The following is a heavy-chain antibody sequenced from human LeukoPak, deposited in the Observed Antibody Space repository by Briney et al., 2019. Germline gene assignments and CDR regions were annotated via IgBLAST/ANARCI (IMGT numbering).Heavy chain of an antibody. D-gene: IGHD5-24*01. CDR3: ARSSGRDGYNWAFDI. CDR2: IYYSGST. J-gene: IGHJ3*02. CDR1: GGSISSYY. V-gene: IGHV4-59*01. Sequence: SETLSLTCTVSGGSISSYYWSWIRQPPGKGLEWIGYIYYSGSTNYNPSLKSRVTISVDTSKNQFSLKLSSVAAADTAVYYCARSSGRDGYNWAFDIWGQGTMVTVSS.